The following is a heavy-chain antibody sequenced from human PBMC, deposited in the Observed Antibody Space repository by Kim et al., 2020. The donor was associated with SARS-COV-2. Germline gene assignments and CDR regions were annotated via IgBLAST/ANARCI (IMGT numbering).Heavy chain of an antibody. J-gene: IGHJ6*03. D-gene: IGHD6-6*01. V-gene: IGHV4-59*09. Sequence: KSRVTISVDTSKNQFSLKLSSVTAADTAVYYCARGGGIAARPSYYYYMDVWGKGTTVTVSS. CDR3: ARGGGIAARPSYYYYMDV.